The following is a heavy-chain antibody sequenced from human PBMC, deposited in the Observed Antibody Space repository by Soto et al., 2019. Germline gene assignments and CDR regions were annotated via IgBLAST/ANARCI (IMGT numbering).Heavy chain of an antibody. CDR2: IYYSGIA. CDR3: ARGDSNTGYLDYFDN. D-gene: IGHD6-13*01. CDR1: GGSISNNY. Sequence: SETLSLTCSVSGGSISNNYWTWIRQPPGKGLQWIGYIYYSGIANYNPSLKSRVTISVDTSKNQFSLKLSSVTAADTAVYYCARGDSNTGYLDYFDNWGQGALVTVSS. V-gene: IGHV4-59*01. J-gene: IGHJ4*02.